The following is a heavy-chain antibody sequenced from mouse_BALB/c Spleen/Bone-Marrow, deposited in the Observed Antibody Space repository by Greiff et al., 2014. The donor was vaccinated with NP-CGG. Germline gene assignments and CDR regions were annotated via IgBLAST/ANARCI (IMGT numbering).Heavy chain of an antibody. Sequence: VQLKHSGAELVKPGASVKLSCTASGFNIKDTNMHWVKQRPEQGLEWIGRIDPANGNTKYDPKFQGKATITADTSSNTAYLQLSSLTSEDTAVYYCARYYYGSSYFDYWGQGTTLTVSS. CDR1: GFNIKDTN. V-gene: IGHV14-3*02. CDR2: IDPANGNT. D-gene: IGHD1-1*01. CDR3: ARYYYGSSYFDY. J-gene: IGHJ2*01.